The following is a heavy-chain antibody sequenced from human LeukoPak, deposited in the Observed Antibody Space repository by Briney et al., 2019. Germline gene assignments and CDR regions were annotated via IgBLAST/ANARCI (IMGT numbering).Heavy chain of an antibody. J-gene: IGHJ4*02. Sequence: GRSLRLSCAASGFTFSNYGMHWVRQAPGKGLERVAVISYDGSNKYYADSVKGRFTISRDNSKNTLYLQMNSLRAEDTAVYYCAKGPPYSSAQYIDYWGQGTLVTVSS. CDR3: AKGPPYSSAQYIDY. V-gene: IGHV3-30*18. CDR2: ISYDGSNK. CDR1: GFTFSNYG. D-gene: IGHD6-25*01.